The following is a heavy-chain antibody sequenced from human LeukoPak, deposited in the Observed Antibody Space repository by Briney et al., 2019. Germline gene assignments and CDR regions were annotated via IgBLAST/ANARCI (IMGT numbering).Heavy chain of an antibody. CDR1: GFTLSGYG. CDR2: ISYDGSNK. V-gene: IGHV3-30*18. J-gene: IGHJ4*02. CDR3: AKDGSSSWYYFDY. Sequence: PGGSLRLSCAASGFTLSGYGMHWVRQAPGKGLEWVAVISYDGSNKCYADSVKGRFTISRDNSKNTLYLHMNSLRAEDTALYYCAKDGSSSWYYFDYWGQGTLVTVSS. D-gene: IGHD6-13*01.